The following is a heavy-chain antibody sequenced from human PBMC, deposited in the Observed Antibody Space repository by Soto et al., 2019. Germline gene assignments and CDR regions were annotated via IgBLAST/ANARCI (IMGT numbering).Heavy chain of an antibody. CDR2: IYYTGPT. Sequence: PSGTLSLTCSVSGGSISYNSYYWGWIRQPTGKGLEGVGGIYYTGPTYFRPPLKDRVTISVDTSKNSFSLKLTSVTHADTAVYFCSRLVVVASVAKAWGQGTLVTVPS. J-gene: IGHJ5*02. CDR1: GGSISYNSYY. CDR3: SRLVVVASVAKA. D-gene: IGHD2-15*01. V-gene: IGHV4-39*02.